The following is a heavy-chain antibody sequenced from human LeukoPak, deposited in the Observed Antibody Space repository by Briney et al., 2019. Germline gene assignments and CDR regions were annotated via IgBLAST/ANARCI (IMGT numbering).Heavy chain of an antibody. V-gene: IGHV4-59*01. D-gene: IGHD2-2*02. Sequence: SETLSLICTVSGGSISSYYRSWIRQPPGKGLEWIGYIYYSGSTNYNPSLKSRVTISVDTSKSQFSLKLSSVTAADTAVYYCARDNPGQYCSSTSCYTFDAFDIWGQGTMVTVSS. CDR1: GGSISSYY. CDR2: IYYSGST. J-gene: IGHJ3*02. CDR3: ARDNPGQYCSSTSCYTFDAFDI.